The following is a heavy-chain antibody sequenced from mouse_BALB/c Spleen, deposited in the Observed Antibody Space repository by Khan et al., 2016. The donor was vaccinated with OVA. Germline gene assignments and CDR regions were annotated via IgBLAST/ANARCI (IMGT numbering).Heavy chain of an antibody. CDR1: GFTFSSYG. V-gene: IGHV5-6*01. Sequence: EVELVESGGDLVKPGGSLKLSCAASGFTFSSYGMSWVRQTPDKRLEWVATISSGGSYTYYPDSVKGRFTISRANAKNTLYLQMSSLKSEDTAMYYCARQGDYGNYFDYWGQGTTLTVSS. CDR2: ISSGGSYT. CDR3: ARQGDYGNYFDY. D-gene: IGHD2-1*01. J-gene: IGHJ2*01.